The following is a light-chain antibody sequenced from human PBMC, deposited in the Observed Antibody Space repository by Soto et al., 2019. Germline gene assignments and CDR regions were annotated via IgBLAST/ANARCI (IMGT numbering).Light chain of an antibody. CDR3: TSYTASSPFNV. V-gene: IGLV2-14*03. J-gene: IGLJ1*01. CDR1: RTDGDGHDY. Sequence: QSVLTQPASVSGSPGQSIAISCIGVRTDGDGHDYVSWYQQHPGQAPQLIIYDVYNRPSVVSDRFSGSKSGNTASLVISGLQAEDEADYFGTSYTASSPFNVFGAGTKVTVL. CDR2: DVY.